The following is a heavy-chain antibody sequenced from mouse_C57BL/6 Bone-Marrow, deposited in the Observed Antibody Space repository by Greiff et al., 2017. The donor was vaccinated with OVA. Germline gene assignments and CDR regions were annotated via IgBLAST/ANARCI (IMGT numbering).Heavy chain of an antibody. CDR1: GYSITSGYY. J-gene: IGHJ2*01. Sequence: ESGPGLVKPSQSLSLTCSVTGYSITSGYYWNWIRQFPGNKLEWMGYISYDGSNNYNPSLKNRISITRDTSKNQFFLKLNSVTTEDTATYDCARDHDYWGQGTTLTVSS. CDR2: ISYDGSN. V-gene: IGHV3-6*01. CDR3: ARDHDY.